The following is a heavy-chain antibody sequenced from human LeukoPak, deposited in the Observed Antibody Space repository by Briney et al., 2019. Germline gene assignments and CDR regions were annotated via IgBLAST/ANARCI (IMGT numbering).Heavy chain of an antibody. CDR2: ISGSGTST. J-gene: IGHJ3*01. CDR3: ANEYSKGDV. V-gene: IGHV3-23*01. Sequence: PGGPLRLSCVASGFTFSNYVTNWVRQAPGKGLECVSSISGSGTSTYYADSVKGRFTSSRDNSKNTLYLQMSSLRAEDTAIYYCANEYSKGDVWGQGTTVTVSS. D-gene: IGHD5-12*01. CDR1: GFTFSNYV.